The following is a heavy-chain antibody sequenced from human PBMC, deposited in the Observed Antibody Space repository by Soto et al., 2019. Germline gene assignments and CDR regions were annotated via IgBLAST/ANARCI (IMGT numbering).Heavy chain of an antibody. J-gene: IGHJ3*02. V-gene: IGHV1-18*01. Sequence: DAVKVSCKASGYTFTGYGISWVRQAPGQGLEWMGWISAYNGNTNYAQKLQGRVTMTTDTSTSTAYMELRSLRSDDTAVYYCARMFNGPITHAFDIWGQGTMVTVSS. D-gene: IGHD2-8*01. CDR3: ARMFNGPITHAFDI. CDR2: ISAYNGNT. CDR1: GYTFTGYG.